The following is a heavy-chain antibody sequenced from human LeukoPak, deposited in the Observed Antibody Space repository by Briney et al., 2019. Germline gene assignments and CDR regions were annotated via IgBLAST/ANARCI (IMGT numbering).Heavy chain of an antibody. CDR1: GFTFSGSA. D-gene: IGHD1-26*01. CDR3: TKRVKYGGTWDHFAD. Sequence: PGGSLRLSCAASGFTFSGSAMHWVRQASGKGLEWVSTVNADGGNTYYADSVKGRFTISRDNSKSTLILQMNSLRVEDTALYYCTKRVKYGGTWDHFADWGQGTLVTVSS. V-gene: IGHV3-23*01. CDR2: VNADGGNT. J-gene: IGHJ4*02.